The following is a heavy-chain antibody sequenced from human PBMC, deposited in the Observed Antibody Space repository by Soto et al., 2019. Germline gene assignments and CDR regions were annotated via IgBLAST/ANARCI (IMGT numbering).Heavy chain of an antibody. CDR2: IRSKANSYAT. CDR1: GFTFSGSA. Sequence: GGSLRLSCAASGFTFSGSAMHWVRQASGKGLEWVGRIRSKANSYATAYAASVKGRFTISRDDSKNTAYLQMNSLKTEDTAVYYCTRWTVTTFETTDYWGQGTLVTVSS. J-gene: IGHJ4*02. CDR3: TRWTVTTFETTDY. D-gene: IGHD4-17*01. V-gene: IGHV3-73*01.